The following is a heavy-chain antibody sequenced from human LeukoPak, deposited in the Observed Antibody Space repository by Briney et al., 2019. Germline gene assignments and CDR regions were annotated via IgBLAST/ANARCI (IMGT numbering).Heavy chain of an antibody. J-gene: IGHJ4*02. D-gene: IGHD3-22*01. CDR1: GFTFDDYA. Sequence: GGSLRLSCAASGFTFDDYAMHWVRQAPGKGLEWVSGISWNSGSIGYADSVKGRFTISRDNAKNSLYLQMNSLRAEDTALYYSAKGYYYDSSGYPIDYWGQGTLVTVSS. V-gene: IGHV3-9*01. CDR3: AKGYYYDSSGYPIDY. CDR2: ISWNSGSI.